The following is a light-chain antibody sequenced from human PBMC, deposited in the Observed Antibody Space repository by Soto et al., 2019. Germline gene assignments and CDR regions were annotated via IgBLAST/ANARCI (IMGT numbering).Light chain of an antibody. CDR3: GTWDSSLRGYV. J-gene: IGLJ1*01. V-gene: IGLV1-51*01. Sequence: QAVVTQPPSVSAAPGQKVTISCSGSSSNIGNNYVSWYQQLPGTAPKLLIYDNNKRPSGIPDRFSGSKSGTSATLGITGLQTGDEAEYYCGTWDSSLRGYVFGTGTKLTVL. CDR2: DNN. CDR1: SSNIGNNY.